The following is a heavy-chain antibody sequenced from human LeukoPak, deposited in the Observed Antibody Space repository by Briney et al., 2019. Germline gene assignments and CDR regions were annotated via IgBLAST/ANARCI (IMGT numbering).Heavy chain of an antibody. CDR1: GFTFSNYA. V-gene: IGHV3-30-3*01. D-gene: IGHD4-23*01. CDR2: ISYDGSNK. J-gene: IGHJ4*02. Sequence: GGSLRLSCAASGFTFSNYAMHWVRQAPGKGLEWVAVISYDGSNKYYADSVKGRFTISRDNSKNTLYLQTNSLRAEDTAVYYCVREIRVTKEIDYWGQGTLVPSPQ. CDR3: VREIRVTKEIDY.